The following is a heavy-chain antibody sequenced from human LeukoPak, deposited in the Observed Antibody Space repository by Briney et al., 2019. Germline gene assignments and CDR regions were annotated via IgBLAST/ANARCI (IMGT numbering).Heavy chain of an antibody. V-gene: IGHV3-15*01. Sequence: PGGSLRLSCVGSGFTFSDAWMSWVRQAPGKGLEWVGRIKSKSDGGTIDYAAPVKGRFTISRDDSRNTLYLQMDSLKTEDTAVYYCTTRRQDGWWGQGTLVTVS. J-gene: IGHJ4*02. D-gene: IGHD2-15*01. CDR1: GFTFSDAW. CDR3: TTRRQDGW. CDR2: IKSKSDGGTI.